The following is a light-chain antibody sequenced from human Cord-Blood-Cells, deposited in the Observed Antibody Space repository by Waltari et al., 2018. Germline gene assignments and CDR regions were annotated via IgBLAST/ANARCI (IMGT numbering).Light chain of an antibody. V-gene: IGLV2-23*02. J-gene: IGLJ3*02. CDR1: SSDVGSYNL. CDR2: EVS. CDR3: CSYAGSSTV. Sequence: QSALTQPASVSGSPGQSITISCTGTSSDVGSYNLVSWYQQHPGKAPKLMIYEVSKRPSGVSNRFSGSKSCNTASLTISGLQAEDEADYYCCSYAGSSTVFGGGTKLTVL.